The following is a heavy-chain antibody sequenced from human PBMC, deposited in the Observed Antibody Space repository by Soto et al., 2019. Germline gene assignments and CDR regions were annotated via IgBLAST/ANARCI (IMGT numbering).Heavy chain of an antibody. Sequence: QVQLVQSGAEVKKPGSSVKVSCKASGGTFSSYAISWVRQAPGQGLEWMGGFIPIFGTADYAQKFQGRDRITADESTSTAYMELSRLRSEDTTVYYCARVLTGTTLAYGMDVWGQGTTVTVSS. J-gene: IGHJ6*02. CDR2: FIPIFGTA. CDR3: ARVLTGTTLAYGMDV. V-gene: IGHV1-69*12. CDR1: GGTFSSYA. D-gene: IGHD1-7*01.